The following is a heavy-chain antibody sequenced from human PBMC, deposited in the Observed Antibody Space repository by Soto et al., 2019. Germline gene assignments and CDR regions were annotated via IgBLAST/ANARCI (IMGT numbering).Heavy chain of an antibody. V-gene: IGHV4-30-2*05. CDR3: AREGALLFGGNPGYYDDLAV. Sequence: SETLSLTCAVSGGSISSGGYSWSWIRQPPGKGLEWIGYIYHSGSTYYNPSLKSRVAISLDTSENQFSLTLSSVTAADTAVYYCAREGALLFGGNPGYYDDLAVWGQGTTVTVSS. J-gene: IGHJ6*02. CDR2: IYHSGST. CDR1: GGSISSGGYS. D-gene: IGHD2-15*01.